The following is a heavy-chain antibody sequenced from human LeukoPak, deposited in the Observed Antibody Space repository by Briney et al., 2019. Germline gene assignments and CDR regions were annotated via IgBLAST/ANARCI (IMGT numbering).Heavy chain of an antibody. CDR1: GFTFSDYY. V-gene: IGHV3-9*01. CDR3: AKDSGRDITQGFDY. CDR2: ISWNSGSI. J-gene: IGHJ4*02. D-gene: IGHD1-14*01. Sequence: GGSLRLSCAASGFTFSDYYMSWIRQAPGKGLEWVSGISWNSGSIGYADSVKGRFTISRDNAKNSLYLQMNSLRAEDTALYYCAKDSGRDITQGFDYWGQGTLVTVSS.